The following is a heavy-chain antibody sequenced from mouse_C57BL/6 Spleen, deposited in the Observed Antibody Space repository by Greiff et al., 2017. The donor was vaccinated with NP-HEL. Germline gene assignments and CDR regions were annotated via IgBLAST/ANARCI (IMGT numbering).Heavy chain of an antibody. J-gene: IGHJ1*03. CDR2: ISSGGSYT. CDR3: ARMITTNDGLWYFDV. V-gene: IGHV5-6*01. D-gene: IGHD2-4*01. CDR1: GFTFSSYG. Sequence: EVRLMESGGDLVKPGGSLKLSCAASGFTFSSYGMSWVRQTPDKRLEWVATISSGGSYTYYPDSVKGRFTISRDNAKNTLYLQMSSLKSEDTAMYYCARMITTNDGLWYFDVWGTGTTVTVSS.